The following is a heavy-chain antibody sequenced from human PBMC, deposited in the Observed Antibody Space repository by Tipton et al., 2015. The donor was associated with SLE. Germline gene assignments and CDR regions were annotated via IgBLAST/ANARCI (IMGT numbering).Heavy chain of an antibody. CDR1: GGSISSYY. CDR3: ARGAKERITLVRVRPYYFDY. V-gene: IGHV4-4*08. J-gene: IGHJ4*01. CDR2: IYTSGST. Sequence: TLSLTCTVSGGSISSYYWSWIRQPPGKGLEWIGYIYTSGSTSYNPSLKSRVTISVDTSKNQFSLKLSSVTAADTAVYYCARGAKERITLVRVRPYYFDYWGQGSLVTVSS. D-gene: IGHD3-10*01.